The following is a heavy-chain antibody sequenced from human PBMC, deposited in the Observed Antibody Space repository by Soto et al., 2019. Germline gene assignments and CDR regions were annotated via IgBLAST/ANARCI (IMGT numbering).Heavy chain of an antibody. Sequence: PSETLSLACAVCGGSFSGYYCSWIRQPPWKGLEYIGEIDHSGTANYNPSLESRVTISVDTSSNRFSLTLNSVTAADAAVYYCATSRSWHGLFDSWGQLILVTVCS. V-gene: IGHV4-34*01. J-gene: IGHJ4*02. CDR3: ATSRSWHGLFDS. CDR1: GGSFSGYY. D-gene: IGHD6-13*01. CDR2: IDHSGTA.